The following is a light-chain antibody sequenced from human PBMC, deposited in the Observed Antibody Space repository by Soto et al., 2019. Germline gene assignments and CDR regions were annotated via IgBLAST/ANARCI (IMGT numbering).Light chain of an antibody. CDR2: GAS. CDR1: QTVSSNY. Sequence: EIVITQSPATLSVSPGERATLSCRASQTVSSNYLAWYQHRPGQAPRLLIYGASSRETEIPDRFSGSGSGTDFTLTISRLEPEDFEVYSCQQYGSSTLTFGGGTKVDIK. V-gene: IGKV3-20*01. J-gene: IGKJ4*01. CDR3: QQYGSSTLT.